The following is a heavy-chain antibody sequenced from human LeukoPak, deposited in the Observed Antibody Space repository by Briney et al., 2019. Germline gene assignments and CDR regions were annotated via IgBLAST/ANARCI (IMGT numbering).Heavy chain of an antibody. CDR3: ATKTYYYDSSGLPTESNWFDP. D-gene: IGHD3-22*01. Sequence: SETLSLTCAVYGGSFSGYYWSRIRQPPGKGLEWIGEINHSGSTNYNPSLKSRVTISVDTSKNQFSLKLSSVTAADTAVYYCATKTYYYDSSGLPTESNWFDPWGQGTLVTVSS. CDR2: INHSGST. CDR1: GGSFSGYY. V-gene: IGHV4-34*01. J-gene: IGHJ5*02.